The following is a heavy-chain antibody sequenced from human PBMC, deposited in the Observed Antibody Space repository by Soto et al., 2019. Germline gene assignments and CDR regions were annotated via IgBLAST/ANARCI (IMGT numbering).Heavy chain of an antibody. D-gene: IGHD3-10*01. CDR1: GFTFGSYN. CDR3: ARALSGSFY. V-gene: IGHV3-21*01. Sequence: GGSLRLSCAATGFTFGSYNMNWVRQAPGKGLEWVSSISSTSAYIHYADSVKGRFAISRDNAKNSLYLQMNSLRVEDTALYYCARALSGSFYWGQGTLVTVSS. J-gene: IGHJ4*02. CDR2: ISSTSAYI.